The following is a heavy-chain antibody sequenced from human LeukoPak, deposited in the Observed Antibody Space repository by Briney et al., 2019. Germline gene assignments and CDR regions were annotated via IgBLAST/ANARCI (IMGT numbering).Heavy chain of an antibody. CDR2: MSEDGNEI. Sequence: PGGSLRLSCAASGFTFSGSAMHWVRQAPGKGLEWVAKMSEDGNEIFYVDSVKGRFTISRDNTKKSLYLQLNSLRPEDSAVYYCARPRGCGSARCNNFDYWGQGTLVTVSS. CDR3: ARPRGCGSARCNNFDY. J-gene: IGHJ4*02. V-gene: IGHV3-7*01. CDR1: GFTFSGSA. D-gene: IGHD2-2*01.